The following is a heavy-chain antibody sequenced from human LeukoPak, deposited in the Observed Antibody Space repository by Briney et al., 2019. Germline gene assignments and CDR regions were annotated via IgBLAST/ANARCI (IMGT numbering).Heavy chain of an antibody. CDR2: IYSGGST. D-gene: IGHD3-22*01. V-gene: IGHV3-53*01. CDR3: ALQNDSSPFDY. CDR1: GFTVSSNY. Sequence: GGSLRLSCAASGFTVSSNYMSWVRQAPGKGLEWVSVIYSGGSTDYADSVKGRFTISRDNSKYTLYLQMNSLRAEDTAVYYCALQNDSSPFDYWGQGTLVTVSS. J-gene: IGHJ4*02.